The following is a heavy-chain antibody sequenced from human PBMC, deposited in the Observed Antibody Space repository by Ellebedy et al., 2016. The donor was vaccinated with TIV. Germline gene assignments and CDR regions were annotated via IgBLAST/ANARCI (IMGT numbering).Heavy chain of an antibody. J-gene: IGHJ4*02. Sequence: GGSLRLXCVASGFSFGAHWMHWVRQVPGKGLEWVSCISSSSSYIYYADSVKGRFTISRDNAKNSLFLHMNSLRGDDTAVYYCARGISSSPGIDSWGQGTLVTVSS. D-gene: IGHD2-15*01. CDR1: GFSFGAHW. CDR2: ISSSSSYI. CDR3: ARGISSSPGIDS. V-gene: IGHV3-21*01.